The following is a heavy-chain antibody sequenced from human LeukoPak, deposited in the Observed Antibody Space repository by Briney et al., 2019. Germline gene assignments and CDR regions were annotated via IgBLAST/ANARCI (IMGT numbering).Heavy chain of an antibody. CDR2: IYYSGST. CDR3: ARRRSGYRNNWFDP. CDR1: GGSISSSSYY. Sequence: SETLSLTCTVSGGSISSSSYYWGWIRQPPGKGLEWIGSIYYSGSTYYNPSLKSRVTISVDTSKNQFSLKLSSVTAADTAVYYCARRRSGYRNNWFDPWGQGTLVTVSS. D-gene: IGHD5-12*01. V-gene: IGHV4-39*07. J-gene: IGHJ5*02.